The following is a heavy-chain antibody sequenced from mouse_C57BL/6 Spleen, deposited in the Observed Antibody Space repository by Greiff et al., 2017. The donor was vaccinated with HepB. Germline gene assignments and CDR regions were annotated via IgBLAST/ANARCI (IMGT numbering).Heavy chain of an antibody. J-gene: IGHJ1*03. D-gene: IGHD1-1*01. CDR1: DSEVFPIAY. CDR3: ARGAYGSSYGGYFDV. V-gene: IGHV15-2*01. Sequence: VKLQESGSELRSPGSSVKLSCKDFDSEVFPIAYMSWVRQKPGHGFEWIGGILPSIGRTIYGEKFEDKATLDADTLSNTAYLELNSLTSEDSAIYYCARGAYGSSYGGYFDVWGTGTTVTVSS. CDR2: ILPSIGRT.